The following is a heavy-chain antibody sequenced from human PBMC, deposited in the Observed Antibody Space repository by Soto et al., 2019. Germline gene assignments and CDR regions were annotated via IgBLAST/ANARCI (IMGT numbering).Heavy chain of an antibody. J-gene: IGHJ5*02. Sequence: QVKLVESGGGVVQPGRSRRLSCVTSGFTFRSYGMHWVRQSPDKGLEWVAVIKSDGTTADYIESVKGRFFISRDNSKKTVYLQMNNLRPEDTGIYYCAKPRSSLEWPPFDPWGLGILVTVSS. CDR1: GFTFRSYG. D-gene: IGHD3-3*01. CDR2: IKSDGTTA. V-gene: IGHV3-30-3*02. CDR3: AKPRSSLEWPPFDP.